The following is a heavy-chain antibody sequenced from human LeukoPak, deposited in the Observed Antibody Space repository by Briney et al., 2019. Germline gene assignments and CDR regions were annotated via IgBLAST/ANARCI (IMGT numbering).Heavy chain of an antibody. Sequence: ASVKVSCRASGYTFSTYPMNWVGQATGQGLEWMGWINTNTGSPTYSQGLTGRLVFSLDTTVSTAFLQINSLTAEDTALYCCVRGIDTTGYFNYWGQGTLVTVSS. CDR3: VRGIDTTGYFNY. CDR2: INTNTGSP. J-gene: IGHJ4*02. CDR1: GYTFSTYP. D-gene: IGHD3-9*01. V-gene: IGHV7-4-1*02.